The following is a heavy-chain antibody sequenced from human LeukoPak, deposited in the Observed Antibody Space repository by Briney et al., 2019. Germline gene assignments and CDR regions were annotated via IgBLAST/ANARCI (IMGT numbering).Heavy chain of an antibody. Sequence: SETLSLTCTVSGGSISSSSYYWGWIRQPPGKGLEWIGSNSGSTYYNPSLKSRVTISVDTSKNQFSLKLSSVTAADTAVYYCAREPRIAAAGTDNWFDPWGQGTLVTVSS. D-gene: IGHD6-13*01. V-gene: IGHV4-39*07. J-gene: IGHJ5*02. CDR3: AREPRIAAAGTDNWFDP. CDR1: GGSISSSSYY. CDR2: NSGST.